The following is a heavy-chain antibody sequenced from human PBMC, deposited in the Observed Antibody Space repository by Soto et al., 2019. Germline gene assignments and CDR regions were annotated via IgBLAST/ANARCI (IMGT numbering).Heavy chain of an antibody. Sequence: ASVKVSCKASGYTFTSYYMHWVRQAPGQGLEWMGIINPSGGSTSYAQKLQGRVTMTTDTSTSTAYMELRSLRSDDTAVYYCASDHLEDFWSGSAWGQGTLVTVSS. CDR2: INPSGGST. CDR1: GYTFTSYY. V-gene: IGHV1-46*01. CDR3: ASDHLEDFWSGSA. D-gene: IGHD3-3*01. J-gene: IGHJ5*02.